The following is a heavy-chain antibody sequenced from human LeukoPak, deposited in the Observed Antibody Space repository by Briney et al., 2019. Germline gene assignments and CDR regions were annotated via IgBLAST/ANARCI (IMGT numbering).Heavy chain of an antibody. J-gene: IGHJ4*02. Sequence: SEALSHTCAESGGSISSYYWSWIRQPPAGGVVWIGFIYYTGSPNYTHSLTSRVTISVDKSKNQLSLKLSSVTAADTAVYYCASGRDFGWEGIWNWGQGTLVTVSS. D-gene: IGHD6-19*01. CDR3: ASGRDFGWEGIWN. V-gene: IGHV4-59*01. CDR2: IYYTGSP. CDR1: GGSISSYY.